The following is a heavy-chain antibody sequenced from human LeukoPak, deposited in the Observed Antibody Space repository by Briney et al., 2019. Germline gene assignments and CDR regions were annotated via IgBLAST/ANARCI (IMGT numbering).Heavy chain of an antibody. CDR3: ARPGFRVSGSFNF. J-gene: IGHJ4*02. V-gene: IGHV1-2*02. CDR2: INPNSGGT. Sequence: ASVKVSCKASGYTFTEYNIRWLRQAPGQGLEWMGWINPNSGGTNYAQKFQGRVTMTQDTSINTAYMEVSRLSSDDTAVYYCARPGFRVSGSFNFWGQGTLVTVSS. D-gene: IGHD1-26*01. CDR1: GYTFTEYN.